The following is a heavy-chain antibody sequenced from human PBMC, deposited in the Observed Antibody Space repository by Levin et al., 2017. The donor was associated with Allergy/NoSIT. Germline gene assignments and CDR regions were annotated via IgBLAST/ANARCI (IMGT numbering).Heavy chain of an antibody. Sequence: ASVKVSCKASGYTFTGYYIYWVRQAPGQGLEWMGDINPHSGGTNYAQKFQGRVTMTRDTSINTAYMDLSSLKSDDTAVYYCARGDVASGNWGQGTLVTVSS. J-gene: IGHJ4*02. CDR1: GYTFTGYY. CDR2: INPHSGGT. CDR3: ARGDVASGN. D-gene: IGHD6-25*01. V-gene: IGHV1-2*02.